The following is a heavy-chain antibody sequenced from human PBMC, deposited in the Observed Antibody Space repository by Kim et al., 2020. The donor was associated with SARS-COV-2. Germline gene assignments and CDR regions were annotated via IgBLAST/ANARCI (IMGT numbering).Heavy chain of an antibody. Sequence: SETLSLTCTVSGGSISSSSYYWGWIRQPPGKGLEWIGSIYYSGSTYYNPSLKSRVTISVDTSKNQFSLKLSSVTAADTAVYYCARGGDGGGWLQFDYWGQGTLVTVSS. D-gene: IGHD6-19*01. CDR1: GGSISSSSYY. V-gene: IGHV4-39*01. J-gene: IGHJ4*02. CDR2: IYYSGST. CDR3: ARGGDGGGWLQFDY.